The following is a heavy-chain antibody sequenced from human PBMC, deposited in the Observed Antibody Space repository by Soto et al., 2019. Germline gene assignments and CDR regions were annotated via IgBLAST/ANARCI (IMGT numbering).Heavy chain of an antibody. CDR1: GGTFSSYA. CDR2: IIPIFGTA. J-gene: IGHJ6*02. Sequence: SVKVSCKASGGTFSSYAISWVRQAPGQGLEWMGGIIPIFGTANYAQKFQGRVTITADESTSTAYMELSSLRSEDTAVYYCARHSSSWAHYYYYGMDVWGQGTTVTVSS. CDR3: ARHSSSWAHYYYYGMDV. D-gene: IGHD6-13*01. V-gene: IGHV1-69*13.